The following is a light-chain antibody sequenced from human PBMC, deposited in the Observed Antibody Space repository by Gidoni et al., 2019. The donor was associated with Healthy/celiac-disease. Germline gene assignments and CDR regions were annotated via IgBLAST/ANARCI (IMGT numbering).Light chain of an antibody. CDR1: QSVSSY. Sequence: EIELTQPPATLSFTPGEGATLSCRASQSVSSYLSWYQQKPGQAPSRLISDASNRATGTPARFSGSGSGTDFTLTISSLAPEDFAVYYCQQRSNWPTFGQGTRLEIK. CDR3: QQRSNWPT. J-gene: IGKJ5*01. V-gene: IGKV3-11*01. CDR2: DAS.